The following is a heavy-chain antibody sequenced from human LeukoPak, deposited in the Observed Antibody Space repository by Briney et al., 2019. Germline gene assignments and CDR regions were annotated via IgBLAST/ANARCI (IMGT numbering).Heavy chain of an antibody. V-gene: IGHV4-4*09. J-gene: IGHJ3*02. D-gene: IGHD3-10*01. CDR2: IYTSGST. Sequence: PSETLSLTCTVSGGSINSYYWSWIRQPPGKGLEWIGYIYTSGSTNYNPSLKSRVTISVDTSKNQFSLKLSSVTAADTAVYYCARLNYYGSGSYYTDAFDIWGQGTMVTVSS. CDR1: GGSINSYY. CDR3: ARLNYYGSGSYYTDAFDI.